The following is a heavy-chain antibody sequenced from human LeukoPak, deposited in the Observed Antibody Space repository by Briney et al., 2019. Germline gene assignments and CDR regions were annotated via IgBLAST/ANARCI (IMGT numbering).Heavy chain of an antibody. CDR2: IKQDGSEK. J-gene: IGHJ4*02. CDR1: GFTFSSYW. CDR3: ARMGVNYVWGSYRWSPPGX. D-gene: IGHD3-16*02. Sequence: PGGSLRLSCAASGFTFSSYWMSWVRQAPGKGLEWVANIKQDGSEKYYVDSVKGRFTISRDNAKNSLYLQMNSLRAEDTAVYYCARMGVNYVWGSYRWSPPGXWGQGTLVT. V-gene: IGHV3-7*01.